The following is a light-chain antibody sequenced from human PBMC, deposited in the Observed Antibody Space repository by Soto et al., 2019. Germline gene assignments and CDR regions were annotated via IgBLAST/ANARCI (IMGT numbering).Light chain of an antibody. Sequence: EIVLTQSPGTLSLSPGERATLSCRASQSVSSSYLAWYQQKPGQAPRLLIYGASSRATGIPDRFSSSGSGTDFTLTIICLEPEDLAVYYCQQYGCSHSRLTFGGGTKVEIK. J-gene: IGKJ4*01. CDR3: QQYGCSHSRLT. CDR1: QSVSSSY. CDR2: GAS. V-gene: IGKV3-20*01.